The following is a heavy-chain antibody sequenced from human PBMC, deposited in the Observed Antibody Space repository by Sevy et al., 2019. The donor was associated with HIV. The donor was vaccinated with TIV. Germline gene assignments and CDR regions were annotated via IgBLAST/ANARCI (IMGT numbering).Heavy chain of an antibody. CDR1: GGSISSYY. J-gene: IGHJ4*02. V-gene: IGHV4-59*01. CDR2: IYYSGST. CDR3: ARDVMAGGGLDY. D-gene: IGHD6-19*01. Sequence: SETLSLTCTVSGGSISSYYWSWIRQPPGKGLEWIGYIYYSGSTNYNPSLKSRVTISVDTSKNQFSLKLSSVTAADTAVYYCARDVMAGGGLDYWGQGTLVTVSS.